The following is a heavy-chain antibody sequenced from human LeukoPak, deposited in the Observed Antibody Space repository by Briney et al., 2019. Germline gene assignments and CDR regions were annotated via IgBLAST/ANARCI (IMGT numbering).Heavy chain of an antibody. CDR2: IKQDGSAK. V-gene: IGHV3-7*01. CDR3: ARVEASGYDYGAFDY. J-gene: IGHJ4*02. D-gene: IGHD5-12*01. CDR1: GFTFNRYW. Sequence: GGSLRLSCAASGFTFNRYWMSWVRQAPGKELQWVANIKQDGSAKYYVDSVKGRFTISRDNAKNSPYLQMNSLRAEDTAVYYCARVEASGYDYGAFDYWGQGTLVTVSS.